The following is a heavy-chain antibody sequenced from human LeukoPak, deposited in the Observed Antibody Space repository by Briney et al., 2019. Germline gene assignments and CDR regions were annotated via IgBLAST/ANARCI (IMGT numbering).Heavy chain of an antibody. J-gene: IGHJ4*02. V-gene: IGHV3-21*01. D-gene: IGHD3-22*01. CDR2: ISSSSSYI. CDR3: ARDLGRYYDSSGYRPSDY. Sequence: PGGSLRLSCAASGFTFSSYSMNWVRQAPGKGLEWVPSISSSSSYIYYADSVKGRFTISRDNAKNSLYLQMNSLRAEDTAVYYCARDLGRYYDSSGYRPSDYWGQGTLVTVSS. CDR1: GFTFSSYS.